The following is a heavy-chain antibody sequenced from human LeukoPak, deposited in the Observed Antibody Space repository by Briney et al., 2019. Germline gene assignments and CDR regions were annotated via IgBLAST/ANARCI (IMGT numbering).Heavy chain of an antibody. J-gene: IGHJ4*02. V-gene: IGHV3-30*18. CDR3: AKDGLRYFDWPFFDY. CDR2: ISYDGSNK. D-gene: IGHD3-9*01. CDR1: GFTFSSYG. Sequence: GGSLRLSCAASGFTFSSYGMHWVRQAPGKGLEWVAVISYDGSNKYYADSVKGRFTISRDNSKNTLYLQMNSLRAEDTAVYYYAKDGLRYFDWPFFDYWGQGTLVTVSS.